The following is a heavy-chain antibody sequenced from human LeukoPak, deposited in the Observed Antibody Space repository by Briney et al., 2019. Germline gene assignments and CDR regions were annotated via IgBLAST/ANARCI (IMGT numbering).Heavy chain of an antibody. CDR1: GFTFSSYA. V-gene: IGHV3-30-3*01. Sequence: PGRSLRLSCAASGFTFSSYAMHWVRQAPGKGLEWVAVISYDGSNKYYADSVKGRFTISRDNSKNTLYLQMNSLRAEDTAVYYCARDVEDYYGSGFDYWGQGTLVTVSS. D-gene: IGHD3-10*01. CDR2: ISYDGSNK. CDR3: ARDVEDYYGSGFDY. J-gene: IGHJ4*02.